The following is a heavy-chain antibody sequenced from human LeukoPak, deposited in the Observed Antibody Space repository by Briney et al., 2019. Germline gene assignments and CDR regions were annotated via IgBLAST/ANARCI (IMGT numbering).Heavy chain of an antibody. CDR3: ARYGHSPFFDY. Sequence: ASVKVSCKASGYTFTNYHMNWVRQAPGRGLEWMGIINPSGGSTTNAQKFQGRVIMTRDMSTSTVHMELSSLRSEDTAVYFCARYGHSPFFDYWGQGTLVIVSS. J-gene: IGHJ4*02. CDR2: INPSGGST. D-gene: IGHD4-17*01. CDR1: GYTFTNYH. V-gene: IGHV1-46*01.